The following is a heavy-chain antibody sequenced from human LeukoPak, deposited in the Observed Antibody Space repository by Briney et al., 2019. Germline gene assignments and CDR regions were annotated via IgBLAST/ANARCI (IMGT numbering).Heavy chain of an antibody. CDR3: AKTRDGYNLGPGGAFDI. Sequence: GGSLRLSCAASGFTFSSYGMHWVRQAPGKGLEWVAFIRYDGSNKYYADSVKGRFTISRDNSKNTLYLQMNSPRAEDTAVYYCAKTRDGYNLGPGGAFDIWGQGTMVTVSS. J-gene: IGHJ3*02. CDR2: IRYDGSNK. CDR1: GFTFSSYG. V-gene: IGHV3-30*02. D-gene: IGHD5-24*01.